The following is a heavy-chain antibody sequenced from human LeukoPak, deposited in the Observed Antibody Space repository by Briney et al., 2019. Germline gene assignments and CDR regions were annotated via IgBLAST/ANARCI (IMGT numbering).Heavy chain of an antibody. J-gene: IGHJ4*02. CDR2: INHSGST. D-gene: IGHD2-2*01. V-gene: IGHV4-34*01. CDR1: GGSFSGYY. CDR3: ARQHCSSTSCYFDY. Sequence: SETLSLTCAVYGGSFSGYYWSWIRLPPGKGLEWIGEINHSGSTNYNPSLKSRVTISIDTSKNQFSLKLSSVTAADTAVYYCARQHCSSTSCYFDYWGQGTLVTVSS.